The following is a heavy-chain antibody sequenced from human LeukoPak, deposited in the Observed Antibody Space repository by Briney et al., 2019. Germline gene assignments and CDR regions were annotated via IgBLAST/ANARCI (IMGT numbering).Heavy chain of an antibody. V-gene: IGHV4-30-4*01. CDR2: IYYSGST. J-gene: IGHJ6*02. CDR1: GGSISSGDYY. Sequence: SETLSLTCTVSGGSISSGDYYWSWIRQPPGKGLEWIGYIYYSGSTYYNPSLKSRVTISVDTSKNQFSLKLSSVTAADTAVYYCARGTAMVKYYYYGMDVWGQGPRSPSP. CDR3: ARGTAMVKYYYYGMDV. D-gene: IGHD5-18*01.